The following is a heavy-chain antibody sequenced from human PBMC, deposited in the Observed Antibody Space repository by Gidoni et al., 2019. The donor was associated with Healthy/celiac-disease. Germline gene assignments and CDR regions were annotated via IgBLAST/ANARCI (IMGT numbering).Heavy chain of an antibody. J-gene: IGHJ4*02. CDR3: AREGGSGSYYDY. D-gene: IGHD3-10*01. V-gene: IGHV1-69*01. CDR2: ILPIFGTA. CDR1: GGTLSSYA. Sequence: QVQLVQSGAEVKKPGASVKVSCKDSGGTLSSYAISWVRQAPEQGLEWMGGILPIFGTANYAQKFQGRVTITADESTSTAYMELSSLRSEDTAVYYCAREGGSGSYYDYWGQGTLVTVSS.